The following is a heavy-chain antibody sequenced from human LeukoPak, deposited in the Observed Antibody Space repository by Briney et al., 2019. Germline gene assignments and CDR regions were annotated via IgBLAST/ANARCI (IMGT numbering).Heavy chain of an antibody. Sequence: PSQTLPLTCTVPTGSFTSGGYNWSWIRKPPEKGLEWIGYTSYSGSTYYNPSLKSRVTISVDTSKNQFSLKLGSLTASDTAMYYCARGRDSSSWDVHYFDYWGQGTLVTVSS. CDR2: TSYSGST. D-gene: IGHD6-13*01. J-gene: IGHJ4*02. V-gene: IGHV4-31*03. CDR3: ARGRDSSSWDVHYFDY. CDR1: TGSFTSGGYN.